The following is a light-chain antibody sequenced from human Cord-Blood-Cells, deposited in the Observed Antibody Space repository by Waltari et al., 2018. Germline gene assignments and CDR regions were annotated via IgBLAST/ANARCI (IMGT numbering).Light chain of an antibody. CDR3: QQSYSTPT. Sequence: DIQMTQSPSSLSASVGDRVTITCRASRSISSYLNWYQQKPGKAPKLLIYAASSLKSGVPSRFSGSGSGTDFTLTISSLQPEDFATYYCQQSYSTPTFGQGTKVEIK. CDR1: RSISSY. CDR2: AAS. V-gene: IGKV1-39*01. J-gene: IGKJ1*01.